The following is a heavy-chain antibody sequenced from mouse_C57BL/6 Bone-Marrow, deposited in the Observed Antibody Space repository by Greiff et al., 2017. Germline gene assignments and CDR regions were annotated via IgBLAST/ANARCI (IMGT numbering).Heavy chain of an antibody. V-gene: IGHV1-62-2*01. CDR3: AGHESPSYSNVSSSWFAY. CDR2: FYPGSGST. Sequence: QVQLKQSGAELVKPGASVKLSCKASGYTFTEYTIHWVKQRPGQGLEWIGWFYPGSGSTKYNEKFKDKATLTVDKSSSTVYMELSRLTSEDSAVYFCAGHESPSYSNVSSSWFAYWGQGTLVTVSA. D-gene: IGHD1-1*01. CDR1: GYTFTEYT. J-gene: IGHJ3*01.